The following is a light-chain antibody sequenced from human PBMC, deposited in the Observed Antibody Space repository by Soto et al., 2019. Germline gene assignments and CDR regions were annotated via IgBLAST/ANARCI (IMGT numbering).Light chain of an antibody. J-gene: IGKJ5*01. V-gene: IGKV3-11*01. Sequence: EIVMTPSPATLSLSPGERATLSCRASRSVSSNLAWYQQKPGQAPRLLIYDASNRATDIPGRFSGSGSGTDFTLTISSLEPEDSAVYYCQQRSDWPPMTFGQGTRLEIK. CDR2: DAS. CDR1: RSVSSN. CDR3: QQRSDWPPMT.